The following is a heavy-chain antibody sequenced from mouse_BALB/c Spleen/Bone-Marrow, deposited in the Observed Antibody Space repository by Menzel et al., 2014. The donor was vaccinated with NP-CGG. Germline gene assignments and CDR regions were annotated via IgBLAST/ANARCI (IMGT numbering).Heavy chain of an antibody. D-gene: IGHD2-4*01. CDR1: GYAFSNYG. CDR3: ARGGITTSPFAY. Sequence: QVQLQQSGAEVMRPGSSVNISCKASGYAFSNYGMNWVKQRPGQGLEWIGQIYPGDGDTNYNGKFRGRVTLTADKSSTTAYMQLSSLASEDSAVYYCARGGITTSPFAYWGQGTLVTVSA. V-gene: IGHV1-80*01. J-gene: IGHJ3*01. CDR2: IYPGDGDT.